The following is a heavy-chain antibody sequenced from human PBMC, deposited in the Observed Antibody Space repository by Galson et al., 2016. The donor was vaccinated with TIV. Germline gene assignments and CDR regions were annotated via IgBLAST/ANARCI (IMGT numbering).Heavy chain of an antibody. D-gene: IGHD3-16*01. Sequence: VRQAPGKGLEWVAVIRYDGINKYYADSVKGRFTISRDNSKNTLYLQMNSLRAEDTAVYYCARDRVGGLDVWGQGTTVTVSS. CDR3: ARDRVGGLDV. CDR2: IRYDGINK. V-gene: IGHV3-33*01. J-gene: IGHJ6*02.